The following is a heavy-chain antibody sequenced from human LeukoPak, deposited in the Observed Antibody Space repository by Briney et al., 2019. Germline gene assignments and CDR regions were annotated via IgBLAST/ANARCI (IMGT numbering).Heavy chain of an antibody. J-gene: IGHJ3*02. CDR1: GGSLSSSRYY. Sequence: PEALSLTRILSGGSLSSSRYYWGWLRQPRGRGLEWLGSIHYMERTYDNPSLKSRVTVSVDTSENQFSLKLSSVAAADTAVYFCVRTRLSDHIVPAAERADDDCDMWGQGTMVTVSS. D-gene: IGHD2-2*01. V-gene: IGHV4-39*07. CDR3: VRTRLSDHIVPAAERADDDCDM. CDR2: IHYMERT.